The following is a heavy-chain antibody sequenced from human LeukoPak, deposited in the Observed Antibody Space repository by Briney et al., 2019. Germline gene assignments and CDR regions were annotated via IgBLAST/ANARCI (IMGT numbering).Heavy chain of an antibody. V-gene: IGHV4-59*08. CDR2: IYYSGST. Sequence: SETLSLTCTVSGGSISSYYWSWIRQPPGKGLEWIGYIYYSGSTNYNPSLKSRVTISVDTSKNQFSLKLSSVTAADTAVYYCARSSGWSPFDYWGQGTLVTVSS. D-gene: IGHD6-19*01. CDR1: GGSISSYY. CDR3: ARSSGWSPFDY. J-gene: IGHJ4*02.